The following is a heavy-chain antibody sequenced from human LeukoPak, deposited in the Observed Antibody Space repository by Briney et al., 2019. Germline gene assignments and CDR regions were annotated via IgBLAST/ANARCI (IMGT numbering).Heavy chain of an antibody. D-gene: IGHD6-13*01. CDR3: AKLERAAAGTAP. J-gene: IGHJ5*02. CDR1: GFTFSSYG. V-gene: IGHV3-30*02. CDR2: IRYDGSNK. Sequence: GGSLRLSCAASGFTFSSYGMHWVRQAPGKGLEWVAFIRYDGSNKYYADSVKGRFTISRDNSKNTLYLQMNSLRAEDTAVYYCAKLERAAAGTAPWGQGTLVTVSS.